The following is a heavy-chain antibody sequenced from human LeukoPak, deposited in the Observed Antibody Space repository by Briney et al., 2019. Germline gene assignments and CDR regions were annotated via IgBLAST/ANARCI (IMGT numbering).Heavy chain of an antibody. CDR2: INPNSGAS. Sequence: ASVKVSCKASGYTFTGYYIHWVRQAPGQGLQWVGWINPNSGASSYAQTFQGRITMTRATSINTAYMELSRLRSDDTAVYYCARGQGYDYIWGNYRSRRDYFQNWGQGTLVTVSS. J-gene: IGHJ1*01. V-gene: IGHV1-2*02. D-gene: IGHD3-16*02. CDR1: GYTFTGYY. CDR3: ARGQGYDYIWGNYRSRRDYFQN.